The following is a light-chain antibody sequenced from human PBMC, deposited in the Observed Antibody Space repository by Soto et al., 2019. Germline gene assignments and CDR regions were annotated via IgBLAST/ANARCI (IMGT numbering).Light chain of an antibody. Sequence: SYELTQPPSVSVAPGQTARITCGGTNIGSKSLHCYPQKPGQAAVLVVYDDSDRPSGIPERFSGSNSGNTATLPISSVEAGDEDDYYCHVWDSSSDHVVFGGGTKLTVL. CDR3: HVWDSSSDHVV. V-gene: IGLV3-21*02. CDR1: NIGSKS. J-gene: IGLJ2*01. CDR2: DDS.